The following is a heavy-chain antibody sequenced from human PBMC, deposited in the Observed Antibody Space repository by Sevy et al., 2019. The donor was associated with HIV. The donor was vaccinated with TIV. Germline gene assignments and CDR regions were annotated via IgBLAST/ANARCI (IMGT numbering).Heavy chain of an antibody. CDR2: TRNKANSYTT. CDR1: GFTFSDHY. J-gene: IGHJ2*01. CDR3: GRLNNPREVSRNPLYLKMTSMKTDDTAVYYRAREPPDYYDRSGYYGWDFDL. D-gene: IGHD1-1*01. Sequence: GGSLRLSCAASGFTFSDHYMDWVRQAPGKGLEWVGRTRNKANSYTTEYAASVKGRFTISRDDSKNSLYLQMNSLKPREYATTWNGRLNNPREVSRNPLYLKMTSMKTDDTAVYYRAREPPDYYDRSGYYGWDFDLWGRGTLVTVSS. V-gene: IGHV3-72*01.